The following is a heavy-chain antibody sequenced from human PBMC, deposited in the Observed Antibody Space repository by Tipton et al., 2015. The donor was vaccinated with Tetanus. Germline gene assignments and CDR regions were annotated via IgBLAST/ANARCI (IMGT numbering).Heavy chain of an antibody. CDR2: IYYTGNT. D-gene: IGHD6-6*01. J-gene: IGHJ4*02. V-gene: IGHV4-31*03. CDR3: ARRSVSARFDD. Sequence: TLSLTCTVSGGSISTGGYSWGWIRQHPGKGLEWIGYIYYTGNTYYNPSLKSRLTISVDTSKNQFSLKLNSVTAADTAVYYCARRSVSARFDDWGQGVQVTVSS. CDR1: GGSISTGGYS.